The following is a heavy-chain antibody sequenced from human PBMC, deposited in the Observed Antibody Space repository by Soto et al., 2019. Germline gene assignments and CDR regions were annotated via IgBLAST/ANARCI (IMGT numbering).Heavy chain of an antibody. J-gene: IGHJ6*02. Sequence: QVQLVQSGAEVKKPGSSVTVSCMASRGTFSTYGINWVRQAPGQGLEWVGGLLPISGTANYAQKFQGRVTIVADNSTTAACMDLSRLSSEATPAYYCALAVGSSPSYGMDVWGHGTTLIVS. D-gene: IGHD2-21*01. CDR1: RGTFSTYG. CDR3: ALAVGSSPSYGMDV. CDR2: LLPISGTA. V-gene: IGHV1-69*06.